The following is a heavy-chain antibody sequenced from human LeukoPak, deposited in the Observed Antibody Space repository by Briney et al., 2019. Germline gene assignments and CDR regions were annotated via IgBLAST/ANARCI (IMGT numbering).Heavy chain of an antibody. D-gene: IGHD2/OR15-2a*01. Sequence: SETLSLTCAVSGGSISSSGYYWGWVRQSPGKGLEWIGIIYFSGSTYYNPSLKSRVTISVDTSKNQFSLKLSSVTAADTAVYYCARESMSPEGYYFDYWGQGTLVTVSS. CDR2: IYFSGST. V-gene: IGHV4-39*07. CDR1: GGSISSSGYY. CDR3: ARESMSPEGYYFDY. J-gene: IGHJ4*02.